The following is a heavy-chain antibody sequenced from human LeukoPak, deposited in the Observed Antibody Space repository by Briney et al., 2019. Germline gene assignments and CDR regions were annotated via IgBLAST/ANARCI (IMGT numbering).Heavy chain of an antibody. J-gene: IGHJ4*02. CDR3: ARAGIAAAAPDY. CDR2: ISYDGSNK. CDR1: GFTFSSYA. Sequence: PGGSLRLSCAASGFTFSSYAMHWVRQAPGKGLEWVVVISYDGSNKYYADSVKGRFTISRDNSKNTLYLQMNSLRAEDTAVYYCARAGIAAAAPDYWGQGTLVTVSS. V-gene: IGHV3-30-3*01. D-gene: IGHD6-13*01.